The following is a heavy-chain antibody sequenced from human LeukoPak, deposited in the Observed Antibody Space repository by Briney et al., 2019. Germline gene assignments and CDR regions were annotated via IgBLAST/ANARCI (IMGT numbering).Heavy chain of an antibody. J-gene: IGHJ3*02. CDR2: MGGGVVDI. V-gene: IGHV3-23*01. CDR1: RFTFSDYA. Sequence: GGSLRLSCVASRFTFSDYAMSWVRQAPGKRLEWVSTMGGGVVDIDYADAVKGRFTISRDNSKDTLYLQMNSLRAEDTAVYYCAKDREGPWGSHAFDIWGQGTMVTVSS. CDR3: AKDREGPWGSHAFDI. D-gene: IGHD3-16*01.